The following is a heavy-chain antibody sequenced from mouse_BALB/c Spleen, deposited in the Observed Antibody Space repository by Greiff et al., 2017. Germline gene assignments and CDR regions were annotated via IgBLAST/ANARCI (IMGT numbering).Heavy chain of an antibody. D-gene: IGHD3-2*01. V-gene: IGHV2-3*01. CDR3: AKSKTARGRGYFDY. CDR2: IWGEGST. CDR1: GFSLTSYG. J-gene: IGHJ2*01. Sequence: VMLVESGPGLVAPSQSLSITCTVSGFSLTSYGVSWVRQPPGKGLEWLGVIWGEGSTNYHSALISRLSISKENSKSQVFLKLNSLQTDDTATYYCAKSKTARGRGYFDYWGQGTTLTVSS.